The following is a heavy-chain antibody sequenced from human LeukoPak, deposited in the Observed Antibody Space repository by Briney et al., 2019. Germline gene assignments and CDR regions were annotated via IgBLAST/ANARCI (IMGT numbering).Heavy chain of an antibody. CDR1: GGSISSYY. V-gene: IGHV4-59*08. Sequence: SETLSPTCTVSGGSISSYYWSWIRQPPGKGLEWIGYIYYSGSTNYNPSLKSRVTISVDTSKNQFSLKLSSVTAADTAVYYCARRVVVAGRDNWFDPWGQGTLVTVSS. CDR2: IYYSGST. CDR3: ARRVVVAGRDNWFDP. J-gene: IGHJ5*02. D-gene: IGHD2-15*01.